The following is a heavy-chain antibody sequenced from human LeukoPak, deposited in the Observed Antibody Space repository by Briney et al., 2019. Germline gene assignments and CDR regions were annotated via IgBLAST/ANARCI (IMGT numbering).Heavy chain of an antibody. D-gene: IGHD1-1*01. CDR3: ARVNINNWHSCDY. J-gene: IGHJ4*02. CDR2: IYHSGSP. Sequence: SGTLPLTCVVSGGSISSNNWWGWVRQPPGKGLEWIGEIYHSGSPSYNPSLKSRVTISVDKSRNHFSLNLSSVTAADTAVYYCARVNINNWHSCDYWGQGTLVTVSS. V-gene: IGHV4-4*02. CDR1: GGSISSNNW.